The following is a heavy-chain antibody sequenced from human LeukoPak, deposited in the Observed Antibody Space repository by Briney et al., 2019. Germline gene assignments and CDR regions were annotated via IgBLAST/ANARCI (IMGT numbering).Heavy chain of an antibody. J-gene: IGHJ6*02. CDR3: AREDVNSYSSGWYDVGVSGFARNYYYYGMDV. CDR1: GGTFSSYA. V-gene: IGHV1-69*13. D-gene: IGHD6-19*01. Sequence: GASVKVSCKASGGTFSSYAISWVRQAPGQGLEWMGGIIPIFGTANYAQTFQGRVTITADESTSTAYMELSSLRSEDTAVYYCAREDVNSYSSGWYDVGVSGFARNYYYYGMDVWGQGTTVTVSS. CDR2: IIPIFGTA.